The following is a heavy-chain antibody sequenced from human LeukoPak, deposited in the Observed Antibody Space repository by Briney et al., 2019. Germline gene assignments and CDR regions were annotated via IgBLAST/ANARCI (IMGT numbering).Heavy chain of an antibody. J-gene: IGHJ4*02. V-gene: IGHV1-69*01. CDR1: GGTFRSYA. D-gene: IGHD2-2*01. CDR2: IIPIFGTA. CDR3: ARGINAVTREGYFDY. Sequence: SVKVSCKASGGTFRSYAISWVRPAPGQGLERMGGIIPIFGTANYAQKFQGRVTITADESTSTAYMELSSLRSEDTAVYYCARGINAVTREGYFDYWGQGTLVTVSS.